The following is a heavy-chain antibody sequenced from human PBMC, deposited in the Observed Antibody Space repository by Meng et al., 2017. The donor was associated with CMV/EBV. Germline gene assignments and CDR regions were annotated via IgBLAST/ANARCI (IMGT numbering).Heavy chain of an antibody. CDR2: IYYSGST. CDR3: ARAAGSSSGWYGDDY. Sequence: GSLRLSCTVSGGSISSYYWSWIRQPPGKGLEWIGYIYYSGSTNYNPSLKSRVTISVDTSKNQLSLKLSSVTAADTAVYYCARAAGSSSGWYGDDYWGQGTLVTVSS. J-gene: IGHJ4*02. D-gene: IGHD6-19*01. V-gene: IGHV4-59*01. CDR1: GGSISSYY.